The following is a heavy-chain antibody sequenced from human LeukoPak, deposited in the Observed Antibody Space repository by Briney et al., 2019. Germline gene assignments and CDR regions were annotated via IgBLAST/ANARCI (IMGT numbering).Heavy chain of an antibody. J-gene: IGHJ4*02. CDR2: ISGSGGST. CDR3: AKDEGRFLEWLYVDY. D-gene: IGHD3-3*01. Sequence: QTGGSLRLSCAASGFTFSSYAMSWVRQAPGKGLEWVSAISGSGGSTYYADSVKGRFTISRDNSKNTLYLQMNSLRAEDTAVYYCAKDEGRFLEWLYVDYWGQGTLVTVSS. CDR1: GFTFSSYA. V-gene: IGHV3-23*01.